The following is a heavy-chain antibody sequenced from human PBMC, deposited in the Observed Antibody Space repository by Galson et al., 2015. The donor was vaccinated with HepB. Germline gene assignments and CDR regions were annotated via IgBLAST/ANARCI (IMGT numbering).Heavy chain of an antibody. V-gene: IGHV1-3*01. CDR2: INAGNGNT. CDR1: GYTFTSYA. D-gene: IGHD3-22*01. Sequence: SVKVSCKASGYTFTSYAMHWVRQAPGQRLEWMGWINAGNGNTKYSQKFQGRVTITRDTSASTAYMELSSLRSEDTAVYYCARVVAYYYDMGRAFDIWGQGTMVTVSS. J-gene: IGHJ3*02. CDR3: ARVVAYYYDMGRAFDI.